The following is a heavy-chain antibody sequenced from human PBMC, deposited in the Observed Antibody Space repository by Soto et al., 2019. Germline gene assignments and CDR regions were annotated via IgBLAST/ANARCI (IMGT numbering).Heavy chain of an antibody. CDR2: ISSSSSYI. CDR3: AGDSGVVSHYGVDV. CDR1: GFTFSSYS. V-gene: IGHV3-21*01. J-gene: IGHJ6*02. D-gene: IGHD3-3*01. Sequence: GGSLRLSCAASGFTFSSYSMNWVRQAPGKGLEWVSSISSSSSYIYYADSVKGRFTITRDNAKNSLYLQMNSRRAEDTAVYYCAGDSGVVSHYGVDVWGQGTTVTVSS.